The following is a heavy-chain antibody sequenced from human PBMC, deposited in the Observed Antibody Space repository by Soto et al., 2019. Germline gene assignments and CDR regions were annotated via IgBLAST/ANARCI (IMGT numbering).Heavy chain of an antibody. D-gene: IGHD3-9*01. CDR2: IYYSGST. Sequence: PSETLSLTCTVSGGSLSSYYLSWIRQPPGKGLEWIGYIYYSGSTNYNPSLKSRVTISVDTSKNQFSLKLSSVTAADTAVYYCAGYYDILTGYNYWGQGTLVTVSS. J-gene: IGHJ4*02. CDR3: AGYYDILTGYNY. V-gene: IGHV4-59*01. CDR1: GGSLSSYY.